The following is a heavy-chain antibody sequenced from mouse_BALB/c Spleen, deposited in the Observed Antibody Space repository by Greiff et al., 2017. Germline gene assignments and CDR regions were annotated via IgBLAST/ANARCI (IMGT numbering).Heavy chain of an antibody. CDR3: ARSITTVVATRFDY. Sequence: VKQSCKASGYTFTSYWMHWVKQRPGQGLEWIGEINPSNGRTNYNEKFKSKATLTVDKSSSTAYMQLSSLTSEDSAVYYCARSITTVVATRFDYWGQGTTLTVSS. D-gene: IGHD1-1*01. V-gene: IGHV1S81*02. J-gene: IGHJ2*01. CDR1: GYTFTSYW. CDR2: INPSNGRT.